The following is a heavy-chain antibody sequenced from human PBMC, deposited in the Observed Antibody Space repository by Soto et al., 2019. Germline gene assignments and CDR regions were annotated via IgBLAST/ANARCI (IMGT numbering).Heavy chain of an antibody. CDR3: ARYKQLPKYGMDV. J-gene: IGHJ6*02. CDR1: GGTFSSYA. Sequence: AVKVSCKASGGTFSSYAISWVRQAPGQGLEWMGGIIPIFGTANYAQKFQGRVTITADESTSTAYMELSSLRSEDTAVYYCARYKQLPKYGMDVWGQGTTVTVSS. D-gene: IGHD6-6*01. CDR2: IIPIFGTA. V-gene: IGHV1-69*13.